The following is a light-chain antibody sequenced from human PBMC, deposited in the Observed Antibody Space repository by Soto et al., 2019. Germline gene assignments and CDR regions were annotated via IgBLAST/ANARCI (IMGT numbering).Light chain of an antibody. J-gene: IGKJ2*01. Sequence: DIVMTQSPASLAVSLGERATINCKSSQSVLYSSNNKNYLAWYQQKPGQPPKLLIYWASTRESGVPDRFSGSGSGTDFTLTISSLQAEDVAVYYCQVAYTFGQGTKLEIK. V-gene: IGKV4-1*01. CDR3: QVAYT. CDR1: QSVLYSSNNKNY. CDR2: WAS.